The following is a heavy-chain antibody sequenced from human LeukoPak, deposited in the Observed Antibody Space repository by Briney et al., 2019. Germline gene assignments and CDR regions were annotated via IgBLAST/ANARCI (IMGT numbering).Heavy chain of an antibody. Sequence: SVKVSCKASGGTFSTSAISWVRQAPGQGLEWMGSIFPIFKTVNYAENFQGRVTITADESTSIAYMDLSSLRSEDTAMYYCARVYLAGAFDVWGQGTLVTVSS. V-gene: IGHV1-69*15. CDR2: IFPIFKTV. D-gene: IGHD2-21*01. CDR1: GGTFSTSA. CDR3: ARVYLAGAFDV. J-gene: IGHJ3*01.